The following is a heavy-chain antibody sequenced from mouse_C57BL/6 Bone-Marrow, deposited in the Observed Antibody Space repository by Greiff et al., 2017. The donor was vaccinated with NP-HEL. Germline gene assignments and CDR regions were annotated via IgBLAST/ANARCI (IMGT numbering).Heavy chain of an antibody. Sequence: QVQLQQPGAELVMPGASVKLSCKASGYTFTSYWMHWVKQRPGQGLEWIGEIDPSDSYTNYNQKFKGKSTLTVDKSSSTAYMQLSSLTSEDSAVYYCARWPYYFDYWGQGTTLTVSS. CDR2: IDPSDSYT. CDR3: ARWPYYFDY. V-gene: IGHV1-69*01. J-gene: IGHJ2*01. CDR1: GYTFTSYW.